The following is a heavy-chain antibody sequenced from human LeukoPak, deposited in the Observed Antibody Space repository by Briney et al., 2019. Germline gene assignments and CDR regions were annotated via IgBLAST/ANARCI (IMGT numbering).Heavy chain of an antibody. Sequence: PSETLSLTCTVSGGSISRYYWSWIRQPPGKGLEWIGYKDYSGSTNYNRSLKSRVTISVDTSKNQFSLKLSSVTAADTAVYYCARQNCTLTSCYDYYHYHMDVWGKGTAVTISS. V-gene: IGHV4-59*01. J-gene: IGHJ6*03. D-gene: IGHD2-2*01. CDR1: GGSISRYY. CDR3: ARQNCTLTSCYDYYHYHMDV. CDR2: KDYSGST.